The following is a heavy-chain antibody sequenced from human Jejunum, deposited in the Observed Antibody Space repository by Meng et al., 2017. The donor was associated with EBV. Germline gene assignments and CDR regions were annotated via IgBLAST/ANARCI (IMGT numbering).Heavy chain of an antibody. CDR2: ISGSDSST. Sequence: EVVLLGAGGGFVRPGGSLRLSCAASGFTFSRYAMNWVRQAPGKGLEWVSSISGSDSSTYYGDSVKGRFTISRDNSKNTLYLQMNSLRAEDAAVYYCVKDDLGSYDYWGQGTLVTVSS. J-gene: IGHJ4*02. V-gene: IGHV3-23*01. CDR1: GFTFSRYA. D-gene: IGHD5-18*01. CDR3: VKDDLGSYDY.